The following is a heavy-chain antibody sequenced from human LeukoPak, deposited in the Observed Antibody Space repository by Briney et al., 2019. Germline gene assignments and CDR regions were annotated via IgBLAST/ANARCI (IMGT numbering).Heavy chain of an antibody. Sequence: YPGGSLRLSCAASGFTFSSYWMSWVRQAPGKGLEWVANIKQDGSEKYYVDSVKGRFTISRDNAKNSLYLQMNSLRAEDTAVYYCAKQEKTYYDFWSGYYNPPYYFDYWGQGTLVTVSS. J-gene: IGHJ4*02. CDR1: GFTFSSYW. D-gene: IGHD3-3*01. CDR3: AKQEKTYYDFWSGYYNPPYYFDY. CDR2: IKQDGSEK. V-gene: IGHV3-7*01.